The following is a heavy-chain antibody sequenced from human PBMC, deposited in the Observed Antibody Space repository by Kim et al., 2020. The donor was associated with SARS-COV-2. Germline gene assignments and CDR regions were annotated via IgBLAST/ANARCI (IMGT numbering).Heavy chain of an antibody. J-gene: IGHJ6*03. CDR2: INDGDIT. CDR3: ATGYIFFYMAV. Sequence: GGSLRLSCVASKLTFRDSAMSWVRQAPGRGLEWVSSINDGDITDYADSVKGRFTLSRDNSKNTLHLQMNSLRVEDTAVYYCATGYIFFYMAVWGKGTTVTVSS. D-gene: IGHD5-12*01. V-gene: IGHV3-23*01. CDR1: KLTFRDSA.